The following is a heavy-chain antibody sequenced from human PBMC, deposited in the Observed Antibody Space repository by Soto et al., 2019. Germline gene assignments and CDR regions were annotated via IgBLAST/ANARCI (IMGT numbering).Heavy chain of an antibody. CDR1: GGSISSYY. V-gene: IGHV4-59*01. D-gene: IGHD4-17*01. CDR3: ARASAGDYGDFLIEFDY. CDR2: IYYSGST. J-gene: IGHJ4*02. Sequence: SETLSLTCTVSGGSISSYYWSWIRQPPGKGLEWIGYIYYSGSTNYNPSLKSRVTISVDTSKNQFSLKLSSVTAADTAVYYCARASAGDYGDFLIEFDYWGRGTLVTVSS.